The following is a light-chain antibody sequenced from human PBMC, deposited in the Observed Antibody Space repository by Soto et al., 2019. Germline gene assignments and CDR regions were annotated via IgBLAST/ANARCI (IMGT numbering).Light chain of an antibody. CDR3: QRSYISPLGT. Sequence: DPQMTQSPSPVSAAVGDRVTITCRTSQSISSYLNWYQQKPGKAPKLLIYAASNLQSGVPSRFNGSGSGTDFTLTISSLQPEDSATYYCQRSYISPLGTFGPGTRVDIK. J-gene: IGKJ3*01. CDR2: AAS. CDR1: QSISSY. V-gene: IGKV1-39*01.